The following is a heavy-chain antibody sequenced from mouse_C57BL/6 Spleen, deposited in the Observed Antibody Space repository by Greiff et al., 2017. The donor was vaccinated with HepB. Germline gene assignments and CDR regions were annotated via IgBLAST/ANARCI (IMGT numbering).Heavy chain of an antibody. Sequence: VQLQQSGAELARPGASVKMSCKASGYTFTSYTMHWVKQRPGQGLEWIGYINPSSGYTKYNQKFKDKATLTADKSSSTAYMQLSSLTSEDSAVYYWARSGITTVVATDYWGQGTTLTVSS. J-gene: IGHJ2*01. CDR1: GYTFTSYT. CDR2: INPSSGYT. CDR3: ARSGITTVVATDY. D-gene: IGHD1-1*01. V-gene: IGHV1-4*01.